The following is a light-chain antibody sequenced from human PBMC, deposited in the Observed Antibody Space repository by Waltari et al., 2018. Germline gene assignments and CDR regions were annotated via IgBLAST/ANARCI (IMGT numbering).Light chain of an antibody. V-gene: IGKV3-20*01. CDR3: QQYDISPLT. J-gene: IGKJ4*01. CDR2: GAS. CDR1: QTVRTTY. Sequence: EIVLTQSPGTPSLSPGERATLSCRASQTVRTTYLARYQQKPGQAPTLLIYGASSRATGIPDRFSGSGSGTDFSLTISSLEPEDFAVYYCQQYDISPLTFGGGTKVEIK.